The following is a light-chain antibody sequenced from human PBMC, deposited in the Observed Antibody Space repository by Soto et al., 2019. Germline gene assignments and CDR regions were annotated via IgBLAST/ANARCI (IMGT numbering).Light chain of an antibody. CDR1: QGIGTY. CDR2: AAF. J-gene: IGKJ5*01. V-gene: IGKV1-39*01. Sequence: IQLTQSPSSLSASVGDRVTISCRASQGIGTYLAWYQQKPGKAPKLLIYAAFTLHSGVPARFSGSRSGTDFTLTISSLQSEDFATYYCQQSYTTPITFGQGTRLEIK. CDR3: QQSYTTPIT.